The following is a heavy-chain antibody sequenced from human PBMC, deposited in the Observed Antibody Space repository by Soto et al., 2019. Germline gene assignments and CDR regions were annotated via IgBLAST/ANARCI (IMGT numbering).Heavy chain of an antibody. CDR3: ARQRRVVVPAAMPVAGGWFDP. V-gene: IGHV4-39*01. J-gene: IGHJ5*02. CDR2: IYYSGST. D-gene: IGHD2-2*01. Sequence: SETLSLTCTVSGGSISSSSYYWGWIRQPPGKGLEWIGSIYYSGSTYYNPSLKSRVTISVDTSKNQFSLKLSSVTAADTAVYYCARQRRVVVPAAMPVAGGWFDPWGQGTLVTVSS. CDR1: GGSISSSSYY.